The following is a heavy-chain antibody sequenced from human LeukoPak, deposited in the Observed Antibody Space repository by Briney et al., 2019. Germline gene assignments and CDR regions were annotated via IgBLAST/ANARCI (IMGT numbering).Heavy chain of an antibody. J-gene: IGHJ4*02. CDR3: ARHNIPVVVIDY. CDR1: GGSISSSSYY. CDR2: IYYSGST. V-gene: IGHV4-39*01. D-gene: IGHD2-15*01. Sequence: SETLSLTCTVSGGSISSSSYYWGWIRQPPGKGLEWIGSIYYSGSTYYNPSLKSRVTISVDTSKNQFSLKLSSVTAADTAVYYCARHNIPVVVIDYWGQGTLVTVSS.